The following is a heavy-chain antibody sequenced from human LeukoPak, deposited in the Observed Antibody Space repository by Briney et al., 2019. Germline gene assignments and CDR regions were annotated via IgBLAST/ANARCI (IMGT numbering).Heavy chain of an antibody. J-gene: IGHJ4*02. V-gene: IGHV1-18*04. CDR1: GYTFTTYG. D-gene: IGHD2-2*01. CDR3: AREGGCSSTSCPLDY. CDR2: ISGYDGNT. Sequence: GASVKVSCKASGYTFTTYGVNWVGQAPGQGGEWMGWISGYDGNTKYVQRFQGRVTMTTDTSTSTAYMELRSLRSDDTAVYYCAREGGCSSTSCPLDYWGQGTLVTVSS.